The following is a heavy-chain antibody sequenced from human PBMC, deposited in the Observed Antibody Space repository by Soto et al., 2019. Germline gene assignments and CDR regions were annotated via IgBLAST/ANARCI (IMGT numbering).Heavy chain of an antibody. V-gene: IGHV1-24*01. D-gene: IGHD4-4*01. CDR2: FDPEDGET. CDR3: ATWACLLLIKLQFERKDY. Sequence: QVQLVQSGAEVKKPGASVKVSCKVSGYTLTELSMHWVRQAPGKGLEWMGGFDPEDGETIYAQKFQGRVTMTEDTTIHTAHMQLSSLRAEDTAVYYSATWACLLLIKLQFERKDYWGQGTLATVSS. CDR1: GYTLTELS. J-gene: IGHJ4*02.